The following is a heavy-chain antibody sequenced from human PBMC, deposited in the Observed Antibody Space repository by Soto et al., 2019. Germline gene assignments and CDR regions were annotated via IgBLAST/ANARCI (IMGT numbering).Heavy chain of an antibody. CDR1: GGSISSGGYY. CDR2: IYYRGST. Sequence: QVQLQESGPGLVKPSQTLSLTCTVSGGSISSGGYYWSWIRQHPGKGLEWIGDIYYRGSTYYNPSLKSRVTITVDTSKNQCSLKLSSVTAADTAVYYCARVRFEVVTSKYYLDYWGQGTLVTVSS. J-gene: IGHJ4*02. V-gene: IGHV4-31*03. CDR3: ARVRFEVVTSKYYLDY. D-gene: IGHD2-21*02.